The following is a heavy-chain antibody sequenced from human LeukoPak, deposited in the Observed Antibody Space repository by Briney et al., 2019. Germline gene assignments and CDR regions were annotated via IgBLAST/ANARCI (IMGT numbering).Heavy chain of an antibody. CDR1: GGSISSSSCY. V-gene: IGHV4-39*07. D-gene: IGHD6-13*01. CDR2: IYYSGST. Sequence: SETLSLTCTVSGGSISSSSCYWGWIRQPPGKGLEWIGSIYYSGSTNYNPSLESRVTISVDTSKNQFSLKLSSATAADTAVYYCARDLPSGYSSSWYLSSYYYGMDVWGQGTTVTVSS. CDR3: ARDLPSGYSSSWYLSSYYYGMDV. J-gene: IGHJ6*02.